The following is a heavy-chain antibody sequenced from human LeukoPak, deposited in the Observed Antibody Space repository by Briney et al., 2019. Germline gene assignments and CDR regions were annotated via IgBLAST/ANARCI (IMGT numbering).Heavy chain of an antibody. J-gene: IGHJ6*03. D-gene: IGHD4-17*01. Sequence: GGSLRLSCAASGFTFSTYSMTWVRQAPGKGLEWVSSITSSSSYIYYADSVKGRFTISRDNAKNSLYLQMNSLRGEDTAVYYCARVRTVTNYYYYMDVWGKGTTVTVSS. CDR1: GFTFSTYS. CDR2: ITSSSSYI. CDR3: ARVRTVTNYYYYMDV. V-gene: IGHV3-21*01.